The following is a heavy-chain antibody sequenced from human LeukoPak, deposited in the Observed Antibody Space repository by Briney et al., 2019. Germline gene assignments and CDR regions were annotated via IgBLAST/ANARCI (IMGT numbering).Heavy chain of an antibody. J-gene: IGHJ3*02. Sequence: PSETLSLTCSVSGGSISSYYWSWIRQPPGKGLEWIGYIYYSGSTNYNPSLKSRVTISVDTSKNQFSLKLSSVTAADTAVYYCAGAYGSSRYFGAFDIWGQGTMVTVSS. V-gene: IGHV4-59*01. D-gene: IGHD6-13*01. CDR2: IYYSGST. CDR3: AGAYGSSRYFGAFDI. CDR1: GGSISSYY.